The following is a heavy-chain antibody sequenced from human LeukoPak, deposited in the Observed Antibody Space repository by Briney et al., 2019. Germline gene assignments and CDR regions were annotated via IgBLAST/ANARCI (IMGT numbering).Heavy chain of an antibody. D-gene: IGHD2-15*01. V-gene: IGHV5-51*01. CDR2: INPGDSYI. J-gene: IGHJ4*02. Sequence: GESLKISCKGSGYSFTSYWIGWVRQMPGKGLEWMGIINPGDSYIRYGPSFQGQITISVDKSIKTAYLQWGSLKASDTAMYYCARHSSYCSATSCFPKEWGQGTLVTVSS. CDR3: ARHSSYCSATSCFPKE. CDR1: GYSFTSYW.